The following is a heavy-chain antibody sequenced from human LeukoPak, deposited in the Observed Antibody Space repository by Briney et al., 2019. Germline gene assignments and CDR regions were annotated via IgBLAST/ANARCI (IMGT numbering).Heavy chain of an antibody. Sequence: PGGSLRLSCAASGFTFSSYGMNWVRQAPGKGLEWVSYISSSGSSKYYADSVKGRFTISRDNAKNSLYLQMNSLRAEDTAVYYCARVERYCSSTSCSLIWGQGTLVTVSS. V-gene: IGHV3-48*04. D-gene: IGHD2-2*01. J-gene: IGHJ4*02. CDR2: ISSSGSSK. CDR1: GFTFSSYG. CDR3: ARVERYCSSTSCSLI.